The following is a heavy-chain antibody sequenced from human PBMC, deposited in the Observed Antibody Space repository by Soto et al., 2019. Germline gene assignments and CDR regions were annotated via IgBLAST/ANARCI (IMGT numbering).Heavy chain of an antibody. CDR3: SRDGQWLVIEYYFDY. V-gene: IGHV3-15*01. CDR2: IRSKTDGGTA. J-gene: IGHJ4*02. Sequence: DVQLVESGGGLVKPGESLRLSCTASGFTYNNAWMSWVRQAPGKGLEWVARIRSKTDGGTADYPAPVKGRFIISRDNSKNTLYLQMNSLRAEDTAVYYCSRDGQWLVIEYYFDYWGQGTLVTVSS. CDR1: GFTYNNAW. D-gene: IGHD6-19*01.